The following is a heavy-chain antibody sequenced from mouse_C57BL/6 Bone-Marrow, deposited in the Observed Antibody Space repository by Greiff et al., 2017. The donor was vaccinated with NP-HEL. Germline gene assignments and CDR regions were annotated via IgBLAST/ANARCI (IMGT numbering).Heavy chain of an antibody. CDR2: IDPENGDT. Sequence: VQLKESGAELVRPGASVKLSCTASGFNFKDDYMHWVKQRPEQGLEWIGRIDPENGDTEYASKFQGKATITADTSSNTAYLQRSSLTSEDTAVYYCTGCAYWGQGTLVTVSA. CDR3: TGCAY. J-gene: IGHJ3*01. V-gene: IGHV14-4*01. CDR1: GFNFKDDY.